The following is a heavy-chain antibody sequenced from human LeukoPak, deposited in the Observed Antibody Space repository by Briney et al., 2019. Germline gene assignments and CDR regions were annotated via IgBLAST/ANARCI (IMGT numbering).Heavy chain of an antibody. J-gene: IGHJ4*02. CDR3: ARDPIKPYYDSSGYLDY. CDR1: GFIFSDYY. D-gene: IGHD3-22*01. V-gene: IGHV3-11*04. Sequence: GGSLRLSCAASGFIFSDYYMSWIRQAPGKGLEWVSYISSSGSTIYYADSVKGRFTISRDNAKNSLYLQMNSLRAEDTAVYYCARDPIKPYYDSSGYLDYWGQGTLVTVSS. CDR2: ISSSGSTI.